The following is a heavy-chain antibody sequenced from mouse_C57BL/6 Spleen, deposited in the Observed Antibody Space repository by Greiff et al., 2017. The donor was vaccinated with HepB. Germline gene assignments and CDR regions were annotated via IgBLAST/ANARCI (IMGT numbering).Heavy chain of an antibody. V-gene: IGHV1-82*01. CDR1: GYAFSSSW. Sequence: QVQLQQSGPELVKPGASVKISCKASGYAFSSSWMNWVKQRPGKGLEWIGRIYPGDGDTNYNGKFKGKATLTADKSSSTAYMQLSSLTSEDSAVYFCARGNYGNPDWYFDVWGTGTTVTVSS. J-gene: IGHJ1*03. CDR3: ARGNYGNPDWYFDV. CDR2: IYPGDGDT. D-gene: IGHD1-1*01.